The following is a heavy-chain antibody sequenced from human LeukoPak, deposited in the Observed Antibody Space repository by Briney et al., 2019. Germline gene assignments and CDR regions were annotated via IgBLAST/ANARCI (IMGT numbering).Heavy chain of an antibody. CDR3: ARDQYQLGYCSSTSCYIPDY. CDR1: GYTFTSYA. Sequence: ASVKVSCKASGYTFTSYAMNWVRRAPGQGLEWMGWINTNTGNPTYAQGFTGRFVFSLDTSVSTAYLQISSLKAEDTAVYYCARDQYQLGYCSSTSCYIPDYWGQGTLVTVSS. J-gene: IGHJ4*02. CDR2: INTNTGNP. V-gene: IGHV7-4-1*02. D-gene: IGHD2-2*02.